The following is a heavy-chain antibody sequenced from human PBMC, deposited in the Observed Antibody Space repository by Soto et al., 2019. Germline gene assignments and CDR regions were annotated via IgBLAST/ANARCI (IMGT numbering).Heavy chain of an antibody. CDR1: GYTFTSYA. CDR2: INAGNGNT. Sequence: ASVKVACKASGYTFTSYAMHWVRQAPGQRLEWMGWINAGNGNTKYSQKFQGRVTITRDTSASTAYMELSSLRSEDTAVYYCARDRSRVVPAAPFNLFDPWGQGTLVPVSS. CDR3: ARDRSRVVPAAPFNLFDP. J-gene: IGHJ5*02. V-gene: IGHV1-3*01. D-gene: IGHD2-2*01.